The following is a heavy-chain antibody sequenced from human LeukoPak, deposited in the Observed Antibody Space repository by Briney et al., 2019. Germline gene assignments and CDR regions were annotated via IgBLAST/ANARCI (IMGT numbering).Heavy chain of an antibody. D-gene: IGHD5-12*01. CDR2: IDYSGSA. V-gene: IGHV4-59*01. J-gene: IGHJ4*02. CDR1: GGSISSYY. CDR3: ARVSGYDWESFHDY. Sequence: SETLSLTCTASGGSISSYYWSWIRQPPGKGLEWIGYIDYSGSANYNPSLKSRVTISVDTSKSQFSLRLSSVTAADTAVYYCARVSGYDWESFHDYWGQGILVTVSS.